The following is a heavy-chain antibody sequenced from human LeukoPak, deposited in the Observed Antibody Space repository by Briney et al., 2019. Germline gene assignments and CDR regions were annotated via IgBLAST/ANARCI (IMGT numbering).Heavy chain of an antibody. D-gene: IGHD5-24*01. CDR1: GFTFSSYA. J-gene: IGHJ4*02. CDR2: ISSSSSYI. CDR3: ARDLRWATSYFDY. V-gene: IGHV3-21*01. Sequence: PGGSLRLSCAASGFTFSSYAMSWVRQAPGKGLEWVSSISSSSSYIYYADSVKGRFTISRDNAKNSLYLQMNSLRAEDTAVYYCARDLRWATSYFDYWGQGTLVTVSS.